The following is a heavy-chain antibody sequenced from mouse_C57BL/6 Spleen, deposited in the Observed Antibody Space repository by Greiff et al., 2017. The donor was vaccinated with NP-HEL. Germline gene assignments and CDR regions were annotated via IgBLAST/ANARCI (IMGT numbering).Heavy chain of an antibody. J-gene: IGHJ2*01. CDR2: IYPGDVDT. CDR1: GYAFSSSW. D-gene: IGHD1-1*01. V-gene: IGHV1-82*01. Sequence: VQLQQSGPELVKPGASVKISCKASGYAFSSSWLHWVTQRPGKGLEWIGRIYPGDVDTNYNGKFKGKATLNADKSSSTAYRQRSSLRSEDAEVYVGAREKESTVEDYFDYWGQGTTLTFSS. CDR3: AREKESTVEDYFDY.